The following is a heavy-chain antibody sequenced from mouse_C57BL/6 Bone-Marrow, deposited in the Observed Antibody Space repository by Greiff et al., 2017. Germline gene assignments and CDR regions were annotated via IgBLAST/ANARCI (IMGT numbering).Heavy chain of an antibody. V-gene: IGHV14-4*01. CDR3: TTYGNFEFAY. CDR2: IDPENGDT. D-gene: IGHD2-10*02. J-gene: IGHJ3*01. Sequence: DVHLVESGAELVRPGASVKLSCTASGFNIKDDYMHWVKQRPEQGLEWIGWIDPENGDTEYASKFQGKATITADTSSNTAYLQLSSLTSEDTAVYYCTTYGNFEFAYWGQGTLVTVSA. CDR1: GFNIKDDY.